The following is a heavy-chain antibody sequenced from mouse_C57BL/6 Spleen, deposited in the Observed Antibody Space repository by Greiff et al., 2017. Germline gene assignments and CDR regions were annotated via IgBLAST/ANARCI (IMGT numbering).Heavy chain of an antibody. CDR1: GFTFSSYA. CDR3: ARGGTTVVASFDY. J-gene: IGHJ2*01. CDR2: ISDGGSYT. Sequence: EVKLMESGGGLVKPGGSLKLSCAASGFTFSSYAMSWVRQTPEKRLEWVATISDGGSYTYYPDNVKGRFTISRDNAKNNLYLQMSHLKSEDTAMYYCARGGTTVVASFDYWGQGTTLTVSS. V-gene: IGHV5-4*03. D-gene: IGHD1-1*01.